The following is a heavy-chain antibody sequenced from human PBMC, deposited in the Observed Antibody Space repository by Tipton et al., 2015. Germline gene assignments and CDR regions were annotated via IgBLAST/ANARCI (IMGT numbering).Heavy chain of an antibody. CDR1: GFSFSNFA. CDR2: IRGSGSDT. V-gene: IGHV3-23*01. J-gene: IGHJ6*02. D-gene: IGHD1-26*01. Sequence: SLRLSCVVSGFSFSNFAMSWVRQAPGKGLEWVSAIRGSGSDTYYADFVKGRFTLSRDNSKNTLYLQMNSLRAEDTAVYYCAKWIVGDYFYYGMDVWGQGTTVTVSS. CDR3: AKWIVGDYFYYGMDV.